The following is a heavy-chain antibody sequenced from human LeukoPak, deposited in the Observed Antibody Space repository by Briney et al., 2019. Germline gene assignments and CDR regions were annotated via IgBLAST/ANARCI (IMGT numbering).Heavy chain of an antibody. CDR1: GFTVSSSY. V-gene: IGHV3-53*01. Sequence: GGSLRLSCAASGFTVSSSYMSWVRQAPGKGLEWVSIIYNTGSTYYADSVKGRFTISRDNSKNTLYLQMNSLRAEDTAVYYCARDRYLGLDYWGQGTLVTVSS. CDR2: IYNTGST. D-gene: IGHD1-1*01. CDR3: ARDRYLGLDY. J-gene: IGHJ4*02.